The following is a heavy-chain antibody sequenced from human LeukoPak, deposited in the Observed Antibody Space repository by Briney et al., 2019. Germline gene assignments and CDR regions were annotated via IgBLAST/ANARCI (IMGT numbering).Heavy chain of an antibody. J-gene: IGHJ4*02. D-gene: IGHD3-9*01. CDR2: INPNSGGT. CDR1: GYTFTGYY. Sequence: ASVKVSCKASGYTFTGYYMHWVRQAPGQGLEWMGWINPNSGGTNYAQKFQGWVTMTRDTSISTAYIELSRLRSDDTAVYYCARDRGNYDILTGLDYWGQGTLVTVSS. V-gene: IGHV1-2*04. CDR3: ARDRGNYDILTGLDY.